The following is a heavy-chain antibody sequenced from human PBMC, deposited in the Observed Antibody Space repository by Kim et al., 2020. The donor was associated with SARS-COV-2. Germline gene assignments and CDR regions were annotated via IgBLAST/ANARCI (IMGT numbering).Heavy chain of an antibody. V-gene: IGHV4-39*01. CDR3: ARPAGTIFGVVAAPNWFDP. D-gene: IGHD3-3*01. J-gene: IGHJ5*02. Sequence: KSRVTISGHTSKNQFSLKLSSVTAADTAVYYCARPAGTIFGVVAAPNWFDPWGQGTLVTVSS.